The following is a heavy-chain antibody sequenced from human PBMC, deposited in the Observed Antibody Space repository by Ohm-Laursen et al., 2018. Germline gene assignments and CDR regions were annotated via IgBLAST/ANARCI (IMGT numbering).Heavy chain of an antibody. D-gene: IGHD3-10*01. V-gene: IGHV3-30*18. CDR2: ISSDGSDK. J-gene: IGHJ4*02. Sequence: SLRLSCTASGFTFSTYGMHWVRQAPGKGLEWVAVISSDGSDKYYADSVKGRFTISRDNSKNTLYLQMNSLRAEDTAVYYCAKDRSAVGDYWGQGTLVTVSS. CDR1: GFTFSTYG. CDR3: AKDRSAVGDY.